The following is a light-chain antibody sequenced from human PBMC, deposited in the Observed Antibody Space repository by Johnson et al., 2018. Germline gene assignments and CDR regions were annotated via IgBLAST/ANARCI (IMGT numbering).Light chain of an antibody. CDR3: GTWDSSLSAGNV. CDR1: SSNIGNNY. CDR2: ENN. Sequence: VLTQPPSVSAAPGQKVTISCSGSSSNIGNNYVSWYQQLPGTATKLLIYENNKRPSGIPDRFSGSKSGTSATLGITGLQTGDEADYYCGTWDSSLSAGNVFGTGTKVTVL. V-gene: IGLV1-51*02. J-gene: IGLJ1*01.